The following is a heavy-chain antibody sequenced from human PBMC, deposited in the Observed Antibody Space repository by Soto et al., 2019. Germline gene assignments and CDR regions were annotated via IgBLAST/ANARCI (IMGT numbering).Heavy chain of an antibody. CDR3: ARGYYYGSGRPTPGGMDV. D-gene: IGHD3-10*01. J-gene: IGHJ6*02. CDR2: ISTYTGNT. CDR1: GYTFTNYD. V-gene: IGHV1-18*01. Sequence: QVHLVQSGAEVKKPGASVKVSCKASGYTFTNYDINWVRQAPGQGLEWMGWISTYTGNTSYAQKLQGRVTMTTDTSTSTAYMELRSRRSDDTAVYYCARGYYYGSGRPTPGGMDVWGQGTTVTVSS.